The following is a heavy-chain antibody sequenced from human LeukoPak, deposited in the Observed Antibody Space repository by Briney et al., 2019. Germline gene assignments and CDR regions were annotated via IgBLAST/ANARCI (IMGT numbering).Heavy chain of an antibody. CDR2: ISSSSSTI. V-gene: IGHV3-48*04. CDR1: GFTFSSYS. Sequence: GVLRLSCAASGFTFSSYSMNWVRQAPGKGLEWVSYISSSSSTIYYADSVKGRFTISRDNAKNSLYLQMNSLRAEDTAVYYCAKGQHTYYYGSSRWDQGTLVTVSS. J-gene: IGHJ4*02. D-gene: IGHD3-22*01. CDR3: AKGQHTYYYGSSR.